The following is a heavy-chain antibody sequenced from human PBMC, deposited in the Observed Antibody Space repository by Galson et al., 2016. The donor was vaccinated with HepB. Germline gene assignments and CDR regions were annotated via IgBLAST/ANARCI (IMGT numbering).Heavy chain of an antibody. Sequence: SVKVSCKASGYTFTDHIMHWVRQDPGQSLEWMGWINADYGNTKYSQKFQDRITITRDTSASTAYMELSSLRVQDTAVYFCAKGRGIAPGGTGGAFESWGHGTLVTVSS. CDR1: GYTFTDHI. D-gene: IGHD6-13*01. CDR2: INADYGNT. V-gene: IGHV1-3*01. J-gene: IGHJ4*01. CDR3: AKGRGIAPGGTGGAFES.